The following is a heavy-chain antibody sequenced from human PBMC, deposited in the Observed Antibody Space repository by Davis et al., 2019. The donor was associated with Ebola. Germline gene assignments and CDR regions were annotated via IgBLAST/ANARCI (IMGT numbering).Heavy chain of an antibody. CDR3: ARQGWSGYSLRHWLDP. Sequence: SETLSLTCTVSGGSISSSSYYWGWIRQPPGKGLEWIGSIYYSGITYYNPPLKSRVTISVDTSKNQFSLKLRSVTAADTAVYYCARQGWSGYSLRHWLDPWGRGTLVTVSS. V-gene: IGHV4-39*01. D-gene: IGHD3-3*01. J-gene: IGHJ5*02. CDR1: GGSISSSSYY. CDR2: IYYSGIT.